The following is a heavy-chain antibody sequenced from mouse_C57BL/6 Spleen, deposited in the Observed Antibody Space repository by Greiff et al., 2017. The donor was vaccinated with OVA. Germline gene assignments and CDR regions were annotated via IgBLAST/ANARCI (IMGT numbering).Heavy chain of an antibody. J-gene: IGHJ4*01. CDR1: GYTFTSYW. V-gene: IGHV1-5*01. CDR2: IYPGNSDT. CDR3: TSRYYGSSYYAMDY. Sequence: EVQLQQSGTVLARPGASVKMSCKTSGYTFTSYWMHWVKQRPGQGLEWIGAIYPGNSDTSYNQKFKGKAKLTAVTSASTAYMELSSLTNEDSAVYYWTSRYYGSSYYAMDYWGQGTSVTVSS. D-gene: IGHD1-1*01.